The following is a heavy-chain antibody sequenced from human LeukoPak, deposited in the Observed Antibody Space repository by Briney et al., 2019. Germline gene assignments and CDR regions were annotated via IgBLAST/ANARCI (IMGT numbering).Heavy chain of an antibody. CDR3: ARDQGGWLQPVPIFDY. D-gene: IGHD5-24*01. Sequence: GGSLRLSWAASGFTFSSYSMRWDSQAPGKGLEWVAVISYDGSNKYYADSVKGRFTISRDNSKNTLYLQMNSLRAEDTAVYYCARDQGGWLQPVPIFDYWGQGTLVTVSS. J-gene: IGHJ4*02. CDR2: ISYDGSNK. V-gene: IGHV3-30-3*01. CDR1: GFTFSSYS.